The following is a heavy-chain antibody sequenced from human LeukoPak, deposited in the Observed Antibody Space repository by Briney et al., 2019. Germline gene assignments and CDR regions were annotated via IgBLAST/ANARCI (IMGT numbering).Heavy chain of an antibody. CDR2: MNPNSGNT. J-gene: IGHJ6*03. CDR3: ARDGDYLYYYYYMDV. CDR1: GYTFTSYD. V-gene: IGHV1-8*01. Sequence: ASVKVSCKASGYTFTSYDINWVRQAPGQGLEWMGWMNPNSGNTGYAQKFQGRVTMTRNNSISTAYMELSSLRSEDTAVYYCARDGDYLYYYYYMDVWGKGTTVTISS. D-gene: IGHD4-17*01.